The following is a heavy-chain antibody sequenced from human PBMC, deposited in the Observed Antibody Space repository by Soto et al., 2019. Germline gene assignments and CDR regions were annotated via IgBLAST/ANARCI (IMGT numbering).Heavy chain of an antibody. D-gene: IGHD4-17*01. CDR3: AREGRDDEAIPDGDFDN. Sequence: QVQLVESGGGVVQPGRSLRLSCSASGFTFSNYVLHWVRQAPGRGLEWVALTWQDGSDGYYADSVKGRFTISRDESKNTFYLHMNTLRAEDTAVYYCAREGRDDEAIPDGDFDNWGQGTMVTVSA. CDR2: TWQDGSDG. J-gene: IGHJ3*02. CDR1: GFTFSNYV. V-gene: IGHV3-33*01.